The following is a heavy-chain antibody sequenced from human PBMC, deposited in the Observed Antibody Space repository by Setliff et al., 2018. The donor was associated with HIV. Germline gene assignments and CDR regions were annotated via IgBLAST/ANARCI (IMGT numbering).Heavy chain of an antibody. CDR1: GVSISNYY. D-gene: IGHD6-19*01. Sequence: SETLSLTCTVSGVSISNYYWNWIRQPPGKGLEWIGYIFTSGDTNYNPSPRSRVTLSVDTSKNQFSLKLSSVTAADTAVYYCATMGRRGWFIDYWGQGTLVTVSS. CDR3: ATMGRRGWFIDY. CDR2: IFTSGDT. J-gene: IGHJ4*02. V-gene: IGHV4-4*09.